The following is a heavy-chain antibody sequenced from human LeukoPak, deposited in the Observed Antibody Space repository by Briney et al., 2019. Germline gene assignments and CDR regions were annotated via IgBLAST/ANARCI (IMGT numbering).Heavy chain of an antibody. CDR3: AKNPTGLRGTDY. Sequence: PGGSLRLSCAASGFTVSSNYMSWVRQAPGKGLEWVSVIYSGGSTYYADSVKGRFTISRDNSKNTLYLQMNSLRAEDTAVYYCAKNPTGLRGTDYWGQGTLVTVSS. CDR1: GFTVSSNY. CDR2: IYSGGST. J-gene: IGHJ4*02. D-gene: IGHD1-14*01. V-gene: IGHV3-53*01.